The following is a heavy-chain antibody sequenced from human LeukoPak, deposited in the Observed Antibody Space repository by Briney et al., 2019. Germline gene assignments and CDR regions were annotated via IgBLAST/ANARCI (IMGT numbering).Heavy chain of an antibody. V-gene: IGHV1-18*01. Sequence: GASVKVSCKASGYTFTSYGISWVRQAPGQGLEWMGWISAYNGNTNYAQKLQGSVTMTTDTSTSTAYMELRSLRSDDTAVYYCARDMYSSGWYSGFDPWGQGTLVTVSS. J-gene: IGHJ5*02. CDR1: GYTFTSYG. CDR2: ISAYNGNT. CDR3: ARDMYSSGWYSGFDP. D-gene: IGHD6-19*01.